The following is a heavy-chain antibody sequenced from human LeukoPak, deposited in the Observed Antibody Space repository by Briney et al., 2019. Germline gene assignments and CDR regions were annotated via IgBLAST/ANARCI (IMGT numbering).Heavy chain of an antibody. CDR2: ISWNSGTI. J-gene: IGHJ4*02. V-gene: IGHV3-9*01. D-gene: IGHD3-10*01. Sequence: GGSLRLSCAASGFTFDDYAMHWVRQAPGKGLEWVSGISWNSGTIVYADSVKGRFTISRDNAKNSLYLQMNSLRAEDTALYYCAKGFYGSGTYRGALDSWGQGTLVTVSS. CDR3: AKGFYGSGTYRGALDS. CDR1: GFTFDDYA.